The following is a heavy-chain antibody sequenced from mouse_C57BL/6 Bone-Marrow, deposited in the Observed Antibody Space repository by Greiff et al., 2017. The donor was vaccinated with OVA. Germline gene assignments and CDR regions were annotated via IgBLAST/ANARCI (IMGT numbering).Heavy chain of an antibody. Sequence: EVQLQQSGAELVRPGASVKLSCTASGFNIKDDYMHWVKQRPELGLEWIGWIDPENGDTEYASKFQGKATITADTSSNTAYLQLSSLTSEDTAVYYCTPVGYYYGYDEDYAMDYWGQGTSVTVSS. J-gene: IGHJ4*01. CDR3: TPVGYYYGYDEDYAMDY. CDR1: GFNIKDDY. CDR2: IDPENGDT. V-gene: IGHV14-4*01. D-gene: IGHD2-2*01.